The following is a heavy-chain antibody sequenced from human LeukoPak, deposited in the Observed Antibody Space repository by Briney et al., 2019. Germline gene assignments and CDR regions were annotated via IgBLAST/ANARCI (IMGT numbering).Heavy chain of an antibody. V-gene: IGHV3-23*01. D-gene: IGHD2-2*01. CDR1: GFTFSSHA. CDR3: AKDLIGDIVVVPAAGY. CDR2: ISGSGGST. J-gene: IGHJ4*02. Sequence: GGSLRLSCAASGFTFSSHAMSWVRQAPGKGLEWVSAISGSGGSTYYADSVKGRFTISRDNSKNTLYLQMNSLRAEDTAVYYCAKDLIGDIVVVPAAGYWGQGTLVTVSS.